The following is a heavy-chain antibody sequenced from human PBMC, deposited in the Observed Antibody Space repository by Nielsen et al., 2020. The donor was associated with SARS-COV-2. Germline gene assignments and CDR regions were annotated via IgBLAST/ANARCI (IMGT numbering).Heavy chain of an antibody. CDR2: IYYSGST. Sequence: RQAPGKGLEWIGYIYYSGSTNYNPSLKSRVTISVDTSKNQFSLKLSSVTAADTAVYYCARGSRWFDPWGQGTLVTVSS. V-gene: IGHV4-59*12. J-gene: IGHJ5*02. D-gene: IGHD6-6*01. CDR3: ARGSRWFDP.